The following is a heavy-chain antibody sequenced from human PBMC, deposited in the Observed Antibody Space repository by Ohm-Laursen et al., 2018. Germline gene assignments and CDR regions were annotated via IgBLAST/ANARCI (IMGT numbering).Heavy chain of an antibody. D-gene: IGHD6-19*01. CDR1: GFTFRSYG. V-gene: IGHV3-9*01. J-gene: IGHJ3*01. Sequence: SLRLSCSASGFTFRSYGIHWVRQAPGKGLEWVSGISWNSGSVAFADFVRGRFTISRDNAKNSLYLHMSSLGIEDTALYYCAKVLPRDTGSSGWPDAFDVWGPGTMVIVSS. CDR2: ISWNSGSV. CDR3: AKVLPRDTGSSGWPDAFDV.